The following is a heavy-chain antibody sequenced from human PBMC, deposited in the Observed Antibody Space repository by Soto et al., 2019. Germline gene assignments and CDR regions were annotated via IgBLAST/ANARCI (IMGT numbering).Heavy chain of an antibody. Sequence: QVQLVQSGAVVKKPGASVKVSCKASGYTFTSYGISWVRQAPGQGLEWMGWISAYNGNTNYAQKLQGRVTMTTDTSTSTAYMELRSLRSDDTAVYYCARLDYDILTGSYYYGMDVWGQGTTVTVSS. CDR1: GYTFTSYG. D-gene: IGHD3-9*01. V-gene: IGHV1-18*01. CDR2: ISAYNGNT. CDR3: ARLDYDILTGSYYYGMDV. J-gene: IGHJ6*02.